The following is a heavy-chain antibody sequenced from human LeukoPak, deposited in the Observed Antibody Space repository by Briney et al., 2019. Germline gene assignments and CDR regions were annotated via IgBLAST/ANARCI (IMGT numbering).Heavy chain of an antibody. Sequence: GGSLRLSCVASGFAFSSSPMHGLRQAPGQGLEWVAVLSYDGTIKAYTDSVKGRFTISRDTSKNTLYLQMNSLRGEDTAVYYCARDLVAGSPDYFDYWGQGTLVTVSS. CDR3: ARDLVAGSPDYFDY. V-gene: IGHV3-30-3*01. CDR2: LSYDGTIK. CDR1: GFAFSSSP. D-gene: IGHD6-19*01. J-gene: IGHJ4*02.